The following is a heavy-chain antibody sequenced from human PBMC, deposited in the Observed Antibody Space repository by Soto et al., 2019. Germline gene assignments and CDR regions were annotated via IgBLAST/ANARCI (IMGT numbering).Heavy chain of an antibody. D-gene: IGHD2-15*01. CDR3: ARGGSGGKWRYYIDC. CDR1: GASISGYY. Sequence: SETLSLTCTVSGASISGYYWSWIRQPPGKELEWIGYIDFSGSTNYNPSLKSRVAMSVDTSKNQFSLELRSVIAADTAVYFRARGGSGGKWRYYIDCWGQGTEVTVSS. J-gene: IGHJ4*02. CDR2: IDFSGST. V-gene: IGHV4-59*01.